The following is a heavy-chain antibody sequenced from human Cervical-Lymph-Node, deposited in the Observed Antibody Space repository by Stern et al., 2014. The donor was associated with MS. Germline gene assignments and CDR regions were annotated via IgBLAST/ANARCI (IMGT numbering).Heavy chain of an antibody. V-gene: IGHV3-30*03. CDR3: LGVGDAMHV. Sequence: VQLVESGGGVVQPGRSLRLSCAVSGFSLNSPGMHWVRQAPGKGLEWVAVISVVGSKRRYGDSVKGRFSISRDISNNTLYLQMNSLRPEDTAVYYCLGVGDAMHVWGQGTTVIVSS. J-gene: IGHJ6*02. CDR1: GFSLNSPG. CDR2: ISVVGSKR.